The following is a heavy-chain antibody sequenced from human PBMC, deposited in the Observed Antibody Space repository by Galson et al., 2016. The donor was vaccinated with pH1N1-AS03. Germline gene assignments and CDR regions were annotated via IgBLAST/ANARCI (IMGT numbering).Heavy chain of an antibody. V-gene: IGHV3-48*03. J-gene: IGHJ4*02. CDR2: ISSSGGTL. CDR1: GFIFSAYE. CDR3: TTRYDSNGYSYYFDL. D-gene: IGHD3-22*01. Sequence: SLRLSCAASGFIFSAYEINWVRQAPGKGLEWVSYISSSGGTLSYSDSVKGRFTISRDNAKNSLYLQVNSLRAEDTAIYYCTTRYDSNGYSYYFDLWGQGTLVTVSS.